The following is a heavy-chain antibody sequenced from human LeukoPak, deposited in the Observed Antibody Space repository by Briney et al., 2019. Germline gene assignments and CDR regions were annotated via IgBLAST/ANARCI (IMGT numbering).Heavy chain of an antibody. CDR1: GFTFDDYG. J-gene: IGHJ4*02. V-gene: IGHV3-20*04. Sequence: PGGSLRLSCAASGFTFDDYGMGWVRQAPGKGLEWVSGINWNGGSTGYADSVKGRFTISRDNAKNSLYLQMNSLRAEDTALYYCARAFKYSMSGYYFDYWGQGTLVTVSS. CDR3: ARAFKYSMSGYYFDY. CDR2: INWNGGST. D-gene: IGHD2-21*01.